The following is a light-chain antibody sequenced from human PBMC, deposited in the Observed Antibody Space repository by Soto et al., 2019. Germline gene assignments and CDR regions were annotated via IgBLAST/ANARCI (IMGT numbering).Light chain of an antibody. CDR1: QRIDSY. CDR3: QQSYSTPPVT. CDR2: AAS. V-gene: IGKV1-39*01. J-gene: IGKJ4*01. Sequence: DIQMTQSPSSLSASVGDRITITCRASQRIDSYLNWYQQKPGKAPNLLIYAASNLQSGVPSRFSGRGSGTDFTLTISSLQPEDFATYYCQQSYSTPPVTFGGGTKVEIK.